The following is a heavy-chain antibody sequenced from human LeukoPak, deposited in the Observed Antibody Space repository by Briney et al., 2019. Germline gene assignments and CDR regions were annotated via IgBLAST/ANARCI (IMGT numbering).Heavy chain of an antibody. CDR1: GGSISSGDYY. V-gene: IGHV4-30-4*01. CDR3: ARFYRGSGSLYYFDY. Sequence: PSQTLSLTCTVSGGSISSGDYYWSWIRQPPGKGLEWIGYIYHSGNTYYTPSLRSRVTISVDTSKNQFSLKLSSVTAADTAVYYCARFYRGSGSLYYFDYWGQGTLVTVSS. J-gene: IGHJ4*02. CDR2: IYHSGNT. D-gene: IGHD3-10*01.